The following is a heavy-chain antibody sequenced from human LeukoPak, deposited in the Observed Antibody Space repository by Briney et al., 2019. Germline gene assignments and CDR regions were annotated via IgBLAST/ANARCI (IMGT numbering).Heavy chain of an antibody. CDR3: AKDQEGYHRPIDY. Sequence: PGGSLRLSCAASGLTFNIYDMHWVRQAPGKGLEWVSVISAGGGTKDYADSVKGRFSISRDNSKNTLFLQRNSLRAEDSAIYYCAKDQEGYHRPIDYWGQGTLVTVSS. V-gene: IGHV3-23*01. J-gene: IGHJ4*02. CDR1: GLTFNIYD. CDR2: ISAGGGTK. D-gene: IGHD5-24*01.